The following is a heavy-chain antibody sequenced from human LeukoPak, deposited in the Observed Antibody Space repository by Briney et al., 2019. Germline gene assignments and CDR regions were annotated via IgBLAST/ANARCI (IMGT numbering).Heavy chain of an antibody. D-gene: IGHD5-24*01. Sequence: SETLSLTCTVSGGSISSSSYYWGWIRQPPGKGLEWIGSIYYSGSTYYNPSLKSRVTISVDTSKNQFSLKLSSVTAADTAVYYCARGRNGYNPFDYWGQGTLVTVSS. CDR1: GGSISSSSYY. V-gene: IGHV4-39*07. J-gene: IGHJ4*02. CDR2: IYYSGST. CDR3: ARGRNGYNPFDY.